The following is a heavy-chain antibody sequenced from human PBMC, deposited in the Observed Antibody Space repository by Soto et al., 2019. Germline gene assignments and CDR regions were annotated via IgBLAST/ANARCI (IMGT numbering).Heavy chain of an antibody. V-gene: IGHV4-59*01. D-gene: IGHD5-18*01. CDR1: GGSISPYY. Sequence: SETLSLTCTVSGGSISPYYWSWFRQPPGKGLEWIGYIYYSGNTNYNPSLKSRVAISVDTSKNQFSLKLSSVTAADTAVYYCARGGGYSYGHFDYWGQGTLVTVSS. CDR3: ARGGGYSYGHFDY. J-gene: IGHJ4*02. CDR2: IYYSGNT.